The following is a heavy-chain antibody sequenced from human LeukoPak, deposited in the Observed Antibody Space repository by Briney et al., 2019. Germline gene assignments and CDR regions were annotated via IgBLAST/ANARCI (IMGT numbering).Heavy chain of an antibody. Sequence: ASVKVSCKASGGTFISYAISWVRQAPGQGLEWMGRIIPIFGIANYALKFQGRVTITADKSTSTAYMELSSLRSEDTAVYYCARCRVAATDYYFDYWGQGTLVTVSS. CDR2: IIPIFGIA. CDR1: GGTFISYA. D-gene: IGHD2-15*01. V-gene: IGHV1-69*04. CDR3: ARCRVAATDYYFDY. J-gene: IGHJ4*02.